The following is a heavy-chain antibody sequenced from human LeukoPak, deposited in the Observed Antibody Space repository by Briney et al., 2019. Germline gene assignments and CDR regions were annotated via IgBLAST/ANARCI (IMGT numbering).Heavy chain of an antibody. D-gene: IGHD2-15*01. CDR2: ISYDGSNK. CDR3: AKDGYCSGGSCYPRGYYYGMDV. CDR1: GFTFSSYG. Sequence: GGSLRLSYAASGFTFSSYGMHRVRQAPGKGLEWVAVISYDGSNKYYADSVKGRFTISRDNSKNTLYLQMNSLRAEDTAVYYCAKDGYCSGGSCYPRGYYYGMDVWGKGTTVTVSS. V-gene: IGHV3-30*18. J-gene: IGHJ6*04.